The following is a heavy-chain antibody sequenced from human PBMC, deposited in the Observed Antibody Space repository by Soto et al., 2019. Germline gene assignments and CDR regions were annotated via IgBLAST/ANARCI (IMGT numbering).Heavy chain of an antibody. Sequence: QVQLVLSGAEVKQPGAAVRVSCKASGNTDTIYFIHWLRQAPGQGLEWLGWINSVSGGTNYAHKFLGRVTMTRDRSTTTAFMELRGLRSDDTAVYYCARGGSYYAHWGQGTLVTVSS. J-gene: IGHJ4*02. D-gene: IGHD1-26*01. V-gene: IGHV1-2*02. CDR3: ARGGSYYAH. CDR2: INSVSGGT. CDR1: GNTDTIYF.